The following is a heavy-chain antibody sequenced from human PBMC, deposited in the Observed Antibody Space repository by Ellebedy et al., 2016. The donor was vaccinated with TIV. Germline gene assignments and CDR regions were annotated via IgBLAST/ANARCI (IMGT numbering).Heavy chain of an antibody. V-gene: IGHV3-7*01. D-gene: IGHD2-15*01. J-gene: IGHJ4*02. CDR1: GFTFNFFW. CDR2: TNRDGSDK. CDR3: VRGYCSGDNCQRPY. Sequence: PGGSLRLSCAASGFTFNFFWMNWVRQTPGKGLEWVANTNRDGSDKYYVDSVKVRFTISKDNAKNTLYLQMNNVRAEDTAMYFCVRGYCSGDNCQRPYWGQGTPVTVTS.